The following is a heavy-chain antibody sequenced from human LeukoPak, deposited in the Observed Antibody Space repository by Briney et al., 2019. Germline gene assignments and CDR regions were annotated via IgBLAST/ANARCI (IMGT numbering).Heavy chain of an antibody. CDR2: ISAYNGNT. CDR1: GYTFTSYD. CDR3: ARRGSYCSGGSCYSTFDY. J-gene: IGHJ4*02. Sequence: GASVKVSCKASGYTFTSYDISWVRQAPGQGLEWMGWISAYNGNTNYAQKLQGRVTMTTDTSTSTAYMELRSLRSDDTAVYYCARRGSYCSGGSCYSTFDYWGQGTLVTVSS. D-gene: IGHD2-15*01. V-gene: IGHV1-18*01.